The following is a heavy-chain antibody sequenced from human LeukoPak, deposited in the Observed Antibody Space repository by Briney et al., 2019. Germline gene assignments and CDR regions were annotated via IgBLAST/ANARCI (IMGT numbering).Heavy chain of an antibody. CDR2: INPDSGGT. Sequence: ASVKVSCKASGYTFTGYYMHWVRQAPGQGLEWVGWINPDSGGTNYAQKFQGRVTMTRDTSISTAYMELSRLRSDDTAVYYCARDELGFGELYFDYWGQGTLVTVSS. CDR1: GYTFTGYY. D-gene: IGHD3-10*01. J-gene: IGHJ4*02. CDR3: ARDELGFGELYFDY. V-gene: IGHV1-2*02.